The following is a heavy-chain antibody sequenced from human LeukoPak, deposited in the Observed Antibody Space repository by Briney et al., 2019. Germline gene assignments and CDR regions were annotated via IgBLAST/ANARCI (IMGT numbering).Heavy chain of an antibody. CDR2: ISWNSGSI. CDR3: AKGGGGYSSSANFDY. CDR1: GFTFDDYA. V-gene: IGHV3-9*03. J-gene: IGHJ4*02. Sequence: GRSLRLSCAASGFTFDDYAMHWVRQAPGKGLEWVSGISWNSGSIGYADSVKGRFTISTDNAKNSLYLQMNSLRAEDMALSYCAKGGGGYSSSANFDYWGQGTLVTVSS. D-gene: IGHD6-6*01.